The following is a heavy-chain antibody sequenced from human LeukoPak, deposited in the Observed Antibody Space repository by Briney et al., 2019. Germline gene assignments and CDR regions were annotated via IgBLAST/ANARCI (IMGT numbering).Heavy chain of an antibody. CDR3: ARDSGEMATTYVFDY. CDR1: GFTFSSYE. V-gene: IGHV3-30-3*01. CDR2: ISYDGSNK. J-gene: IGHJ4*02. D-gene: IGHD5-24*01. Sequence: GGSLRLSCAASGFTFSSYEMNWVRQAPGKGLEWVAVISYDGSNKYYADSVKGRFTISRDNSKNTLYLQMNSLRAEDTAVYYCARDSGEMATTYVFDYWGQGTLVTVSS.